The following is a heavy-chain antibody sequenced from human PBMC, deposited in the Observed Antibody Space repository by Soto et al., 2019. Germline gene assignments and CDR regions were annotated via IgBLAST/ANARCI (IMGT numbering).Heavy chain of an antibody. CDR2: ISAYNGNT. D-gene: IGHD1-26*01. V-gene: IGHV1-18*01. CDR3: ARDLLVGPQEPWFDP. CDR1: GYTFTSYG. Sequence: GASVKVSCKASGYTFTSYGISWVRQAPGQGLEWMGWISAYNGNTNYAQKLQGRVTMTTDTSTSTGYMELRSLRSDDTAVYYCARDLLVGPQEPWFDPWGQGTLVTVSS. J-gene: IGHJ5*02.